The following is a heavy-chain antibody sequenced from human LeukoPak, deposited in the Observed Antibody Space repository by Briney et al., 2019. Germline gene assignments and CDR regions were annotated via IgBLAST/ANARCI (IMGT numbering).Heavy chain of an antibody. V-gene: IGHV4-59*01. CDR1: GVSISSYY. CDR2: IYYSGST. J-gene: IGHJ4*02. Sequence: SETLSLTCTVSGVSISSYYWSWIRQPPGKGLEWIGYIYYSGSTNYNPSLKSRVTISIDTSKNQFSLKLSSVTAADTAVYYCARDNPAAAFDYWGQGTLVTVSS. CDR3: ARDNPAAAFDY. D-gene: IGHD2-2*01.